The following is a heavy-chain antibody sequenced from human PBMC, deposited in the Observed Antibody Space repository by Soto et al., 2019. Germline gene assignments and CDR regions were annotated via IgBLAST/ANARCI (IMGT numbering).Heavy chain of an antibody. Sequence: ASVKVSCKASGYTFTDYYMHWVRQAPGQGLEWMGWINPNSGGTNYAQNFQGWVTMTRDTSISTAYMELSRLRSDDTAVYYCARDHSSGWYVNWLGIPYYFDYWGQGTLVTVSS. CDR2: INPNSGGT. CDR1: GYTFTDYY. J-gene: IGHJ4*02. V-gene: IGHV1-2*04. CDR3: ARDHSSGWYVNWLGIPYYFDY. D-gene: IGHD6-19*01.